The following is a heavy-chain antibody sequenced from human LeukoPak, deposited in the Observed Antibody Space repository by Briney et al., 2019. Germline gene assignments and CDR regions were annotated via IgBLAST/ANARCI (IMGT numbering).Heavy chain of an antibody. D-gene: IGHD2-2*01. CDR1: GYSVSGGYY. CDR3: ARSKAHLSTSWYGTWFDP. J-gene: IGHJ5*02. Sequence: SETLSLTCTVSGYSVSGGYYWGWIRQPPGKGLEWIGSMYHSGDTYSNPSLKSRVTISVDTSKNQLSLKLISVTAADTAVYYCARSKAHLSTSWYGTWFDPWGQGTLVTVSS. CDR2: MYHSGDT. V-gene: IGHV4-38-2*02.